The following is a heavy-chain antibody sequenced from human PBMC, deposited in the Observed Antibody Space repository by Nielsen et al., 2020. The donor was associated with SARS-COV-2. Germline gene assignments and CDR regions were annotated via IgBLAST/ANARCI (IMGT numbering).Heavy chain of an antibody. CDR3: ARAPYYDFWSGYYHYGMDV. Sequence: ASVKVSCKASGYTFTGYYMHWVRQAPGQGLEWMGWINPNSGGTNYAQKFQGRVTMTRDTSISTAYMELSRLRSDDTAVYYCARAPYYDFWSGYYHYGMDVWGQGTTVTVSS. CDR2: INPNSGGT. J-gene: IGHJ6*02. D-gene: IGHD3-3*01. V-gene: IGHV1-2*02. CDR1: GYTFTGYY.